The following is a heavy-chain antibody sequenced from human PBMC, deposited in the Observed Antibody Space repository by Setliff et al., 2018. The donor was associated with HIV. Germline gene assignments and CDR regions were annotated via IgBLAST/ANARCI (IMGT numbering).Heavy chain of an antibody. CDR3: ARVPFTTGFDY. CDR2: IYTSGST. V-gene: IGHV4-4*09. D-gene: IGHD3-3*01. Sequence: PSETLSLTCTVSGDSISTYCWIWIRQPPGKGLEWIGNIYTSGSTNYNPSLKSRVTISVDTSKNHFSLKLSSVTAADTAVFYCARVPFTTGFDYWGQGILVTVSS. CDR1: GDSISTYC. J-gene: IGHJ4*02.